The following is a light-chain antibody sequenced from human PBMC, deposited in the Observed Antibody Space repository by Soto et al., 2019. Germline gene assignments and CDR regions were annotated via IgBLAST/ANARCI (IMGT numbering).Light chain of an antibody. CDR3: QQRSNWPPIFT. V-gene: IGKV3-11*01. J-gene: IGKJ3*01. Sequence: EIVLTQSPATLSLSPGERATLSCRASQSVSSYLAWYQQKPGQAPRLLIYDASNRATGIPARFSGSGSGTDFTLTISSLEPEDFAVYCCQQRSNWPPIFTFGPGTKVDI. CDR2: DAS. CDR1: QSVSSY.